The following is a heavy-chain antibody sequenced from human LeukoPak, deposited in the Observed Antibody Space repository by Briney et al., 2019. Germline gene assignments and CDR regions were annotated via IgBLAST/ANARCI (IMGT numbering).Heavy chain of an antibody. Sequence: GGSLRLSCAASGFTFSNYAMGWVRQAPGKGLEWVSLIGGSGNNIYYADSVKGRFTISRDNFKNTLYLQMNSLRAEDTAVYYCARGSTSTWYDYWGQGILVTVSS. CDR2: IGGSGNNI. CDR3: ARGSTSTWYDY. J-gene: IGHJ4*02. CDR1: GFTFSNYA. D-gene: IGHD6-13*01. V-gene: IGHV3-23*01.